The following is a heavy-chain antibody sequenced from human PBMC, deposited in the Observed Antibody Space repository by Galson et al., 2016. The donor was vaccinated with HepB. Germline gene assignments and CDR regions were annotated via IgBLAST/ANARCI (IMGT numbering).Heavy chain of an antibody. Sequence: TLSLTCSVSGGSISSGADYWSWIRHHPVKGLEWIGYIYYSGRTSYNPSLKSRITMSVDRSKNQFSLRLTSVTVADAAVYYCARGRGTYGSSTGVDFWGQGTLVTVSS. V-gene: IGHV4-31*03. D-gene: IGHD6-19*01. CDR1: GGSISSGADY. CDR2: IYYSGRT. CDR3: ARGRGTYGSSTGVDF. J-gene: IGHJ4*02.